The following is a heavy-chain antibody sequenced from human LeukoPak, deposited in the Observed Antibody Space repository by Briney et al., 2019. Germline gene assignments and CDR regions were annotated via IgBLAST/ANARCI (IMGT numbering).Heavy chain of an antibody. Sequence: SETLSLTCTVSGGSISSYNRSWIRQPPGKGLEWIGDIYYSGSTNYNPSLKSRVTISVDTSTNQFSLKLSSVTAADTAVYYCAREGRARGYSLDPWGQGTLVTVSS. CDR2: IYYSGST. V-gene: IGHV4-59*01. CDR3: AREGRARGYSLDP. J-gene: IGHJ5*02. CDR1: GGSISSYN. D-gene: IGHD5-18*01.